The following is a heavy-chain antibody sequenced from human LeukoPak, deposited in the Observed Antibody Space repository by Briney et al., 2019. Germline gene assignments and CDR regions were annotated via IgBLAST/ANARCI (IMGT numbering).Heavy chain of an antibody. D-gene: IGHD3-3*01. V-gene: IGHV1-69*06. J-gene: IGHJ5*02. Sequence: ASVKVSCKASGGTFSSYAISWVRQAPGQGLEWMGGIIPIFGTANYAQKFQGRVTITADKSTSTAYMELSSLRSEDTAVYYCARGPHRRTYDRDNWFDPWGQGTLVTVSS. CDR3: ARGPHRRTYDRDNWFDP. CDR1: GGTFSSYA. CDR2: IIPIFGTA.